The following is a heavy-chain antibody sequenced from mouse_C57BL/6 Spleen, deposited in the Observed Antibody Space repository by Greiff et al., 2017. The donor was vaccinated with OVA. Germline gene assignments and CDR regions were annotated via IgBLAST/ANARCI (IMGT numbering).Heavy chain of an antibody. CDR1: GYTFTSYW. CDR3: ARTRFTTVVATEYYFDY. V-gene: IGHV1-64*01. CDR2: IHPNSGST. Sequence: QVQLQQPGAELVKPGASVKLSCKASGYTFTSYWMHWVKQRPGQGLEWIGMIHPNSGSTNYNEKFKSKATLTVDKSSSTAYMQLSSLTSEDSAVYYCARTRFTTVVATEYYFDYWGQGTTLTVSS. D-gene: IGHD1-1*01. J-gene: IGHJ2*01.